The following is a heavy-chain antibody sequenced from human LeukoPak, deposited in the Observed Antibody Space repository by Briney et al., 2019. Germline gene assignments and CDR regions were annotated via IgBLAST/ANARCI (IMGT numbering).Heavy chain of an antibody. Sequence: SETLSLTCAVYGGSFSGYYWSWIRQPPGKGLEWIGEINHSGSTNYNPSLKSRVTISVDTSKNQFSLKLSSVTAADTAVYYCARDNWNDGAFDYWGQGTLVTVSS. D-gene: IGHD1-20*01. CDR3: ARDNWNDGAFDY. J-gene: IGHJ4*02. V-gene: IGHV4-34*01. CDR2: INHSGST. CDR1: GGSFSGYY.